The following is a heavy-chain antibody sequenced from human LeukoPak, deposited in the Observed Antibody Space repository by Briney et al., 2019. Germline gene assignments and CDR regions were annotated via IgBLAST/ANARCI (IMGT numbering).Heavy chain of an antibody. CDR3: VGLFSSCWYRGAFDI. CDR1: GGSFRGYY. V-gene: IGHV4-34*03. D-gene: IGHD6-19*01. Sequence: SETLSLTRAVYGGSFRGYYWSWIRQPPRKGLDWIGEINHIESTHYNPPLPRRATIPVHTSNNQSSLQLSSLTAAHTPGYYFVGLFSSCWYRGAFDIWGQGTMVTVSS. J-gene: IGHJ3*02. CDR2: INHIEST.